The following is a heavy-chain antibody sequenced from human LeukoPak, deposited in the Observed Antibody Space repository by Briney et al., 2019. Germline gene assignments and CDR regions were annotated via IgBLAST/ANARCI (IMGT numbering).Heavy chain of an antibody. Sequence: PGGSLRLSCAASGFTFSSYWMSWVRQAPGKGLGWLGSIYQSGSAYYNPSLKSRVALSVDTSKNQVSVKLSSVTAADTAVYYCVRAEINDYMKYWGQGILVTVSS. CDR2: IYQSGSA. CDR3: VRAEINDYMKY. CDR1: GFTFSSYW. J-gene: IGHJ4*02. D-gene: IGHD3-16*01. V-gene: IGHV4-38-2*01.